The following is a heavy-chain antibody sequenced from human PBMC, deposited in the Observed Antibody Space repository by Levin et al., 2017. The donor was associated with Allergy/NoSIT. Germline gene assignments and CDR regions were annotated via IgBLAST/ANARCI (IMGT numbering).Heavy chain of an antibody. CDR2: IHYTGST. CDR1: GDSISSFY. CDR3: ARGFRGSSYGFDS. J-gene: IGHJ4*02. D-gene: IGHD5-18*01. Sequence: SETLSLTCTVSGDSISSFYWGWIRQPPGKGLEWIGYIHYTGSTNYSPSLKGRVTISRDMSKNQFSLKLSSVTASDTAMYYCARGFRGSSYGFDSWGQGTLVTVSS. V-gene: IGHV4-59*08.